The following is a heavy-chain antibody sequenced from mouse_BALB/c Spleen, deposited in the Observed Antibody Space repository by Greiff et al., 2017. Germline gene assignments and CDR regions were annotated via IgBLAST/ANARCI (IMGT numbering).Heavy chain of an antibody. CDR3: ARRGWGYAMDY. J-gene: IGHJ4*01. V-gene: IGHV1-82*01. CDR2: IYPGDGDT. CDR1: GYAFSSSW. D-gene: IGHD2-3*01. Sequence: QVQLQQPGPELVKPGASVKISCKASGYAFSSSWMNWVKQRPGQGLEWIGRIYPGDGDTNYNGKFKGKATLTADKSSSTAYMQLSSLTSVDSAVYFCARRGWGYAMDYWGQGTSVTVSS.